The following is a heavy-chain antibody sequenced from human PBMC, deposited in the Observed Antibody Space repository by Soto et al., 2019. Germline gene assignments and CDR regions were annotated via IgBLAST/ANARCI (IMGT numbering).Heavy chain of an antibody. V-gene: IGHV4-4*02. Sequence: PSETLSLTCAVSGGSISTTHWWTWVRQPPGKGLEWFGEIYHSGSTNYNPSLKSRVTISVDTSKNQFSLKLSSVTAADTAVYYCARFDYYDSSSYLDFGPKWGQGTPVTVSS. J-gene: IGHJ4*02. CDR3: ARFDYYDSSSYLDFGPK. CDR2: IYHSGST. D-gene: IGHD3-22*01. CDR1: GGSISTTHW.